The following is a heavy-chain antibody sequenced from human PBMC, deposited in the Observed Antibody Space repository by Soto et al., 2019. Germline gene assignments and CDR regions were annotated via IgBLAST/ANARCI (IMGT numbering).Heavy chain of an antibody. Sequence: ASVKVSCKASGYTFTSYDINWVRQATGQGLEWMGWMNPNSGNTGYAQKFQGRVTMTRNTSISTAYMELSSLRSEDTAVYYCARGQVYCSGGRCYPPYFDYWGQGTLVTVSS. CDR1: GYTFTSYD. J-gene: IGHJ4*02. CDR3: ARGQVYCSGGRCYPPYFDY. V-gene: IGHV1-8*01. CDR2: MNPNSGNT. D-gene: IGHD2-15*01.